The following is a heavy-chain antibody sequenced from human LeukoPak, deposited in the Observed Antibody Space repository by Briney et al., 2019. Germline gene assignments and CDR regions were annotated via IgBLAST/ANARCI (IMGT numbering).Heavy chain of an antibody. V-gene: IGHV4-59*08. Sequence: PSETLSLTCTVSGGSISSYYWSWIRQPPGKGLEWIGYIYYSGSTNYNPSLKSRLSISVDTSKNQFSLQLTSVTAADTAVYYCARRNSNSYNYYFLDVWGKGTTVTVSS. D-gene: IGHD1/OR15-1a*01. CDR1: GGSISSYY. CDR3: ARRNSNSYNYYFLDV. J-gene: IGHJ6*03. CDR2: IYYSGST.